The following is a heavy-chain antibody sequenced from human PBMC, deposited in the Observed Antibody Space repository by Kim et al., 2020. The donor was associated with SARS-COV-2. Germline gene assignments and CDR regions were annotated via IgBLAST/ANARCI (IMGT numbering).Heavy chain of an antibody. CDR3: ARVPFVRRGLDPGGYFDY. D-gene: IGHD6-19*01. CDR1: GFTFSSYG. CDR2: ISYDGSNK. Sequence: GGSLRLSCAASGFTFSSYGMHWVRQAPGKGLEWVAVISYDGSNKYYADSVKGRFTISRDNSKNTLYLQMNSLRAEDTAVYYCARVPFVRRGLDPGGYFDYWGQGTLVTVSS. J-gene: IGHJ4*02. V-gene: IGHV3-33*05.